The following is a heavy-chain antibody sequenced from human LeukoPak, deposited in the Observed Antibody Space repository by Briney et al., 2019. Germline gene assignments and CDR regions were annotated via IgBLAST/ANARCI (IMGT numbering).Heavy chain of an antibody. D-gene: IGHD4-17*01. Sequence: PSETLSLTCAVYGGSFSGYYWSWIRQPPGKGLEWIGEINHSGSTNYNPSLKSRVTISVDTSKNQFPLKLSSVTAADTAVYYCARLHGDYVGFDYWGQGTLVTVSS. CDR2: INHSGST. V-gene: IGHV4-34*01. CDR1: GGSFSGYY. J-gene: IGHJ4*02. CDR3: ARLHGDYVGFDY.